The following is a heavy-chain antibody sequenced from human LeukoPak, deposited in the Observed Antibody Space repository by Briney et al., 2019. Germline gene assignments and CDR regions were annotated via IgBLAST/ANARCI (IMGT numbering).Heavy chain of an antibody. J-gene: IGHJ4*02. CDR3: ASAERIQLWLRFDY. Sequence: PGGSLRLSCAASGFTFSSYAMHWVRQAPGKGLEWVAVISYDGSNKYYADSVKGRFTISRDNSKNTLYLQMNSLRAEDTAVYYCASAERIQLWLRFDYWGQGTLVTVSS. CDR2: ISYDGSNK. CDR1: GFTFSSYA. D-gene: IGHD5-18*01. V-gene: IGHV3-30-3*01.